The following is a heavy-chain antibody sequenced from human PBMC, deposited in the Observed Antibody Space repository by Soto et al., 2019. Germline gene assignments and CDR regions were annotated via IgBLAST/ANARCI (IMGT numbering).Heavy chain of an antibody. V-gene: IGHV6-1*01. CDR3: ARGVIGYCTNGVCYHFDY. Sequence: KQSQTLSLTCAISGDSVSSNSAAWNWIRQSPSRGLEWLGRTYYRSKWYNDYAVSVKSRITINPDTSKNQFSLQLNSVTPDDTAVYYCARGVIGYCTNGVCYHFDYWGQGTLVTVSS. CDR1: GDSVSSNSAA. D-gene: IGHD2-8*01. J-gene: IGHJ4*02. CDR2: TYYRSKWYN.